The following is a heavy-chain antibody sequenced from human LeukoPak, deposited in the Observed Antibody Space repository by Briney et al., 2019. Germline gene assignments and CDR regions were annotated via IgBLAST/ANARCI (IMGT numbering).Heavy chain of an antibody. CDR3: ARVPYMDV. V-gene: IGHV4-34*01. CDR2: IDHSGYT. CDR1: GGPFSAYY. Sequence: SETLSLTCAVYGGPFSAYYWGWIRQPPGKGLAWIGEIDHSGYTTYNPSLKSRLTIPVGTSKKQCSLKLTSVTAADTAVYYCARVPYMDVWGKGTTVTVSS. J-gene: IGHJ6*03.